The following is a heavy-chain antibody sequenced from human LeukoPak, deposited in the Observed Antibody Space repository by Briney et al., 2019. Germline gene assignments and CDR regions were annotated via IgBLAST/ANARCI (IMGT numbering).Heavy chain of an antibody. CDR2: IYYSGSP. Sequence: PSETLSLTCAVSGASISSYFWGWIRQPPGKGLEWIGYIYYSGSPNYSPSLKSRVTISVDTSKNQFSLKLSSVTAADTATYYWARLMYYSDSGSYGMDVWGQGTTVTVSS. CDR3: ARLMYYSDSGSYGMDV. D-gene: IGHD3-10*01. V-gene: IGHV4-59*08. CDR1: GASISSYF. J-gene: IGHJ6*02.